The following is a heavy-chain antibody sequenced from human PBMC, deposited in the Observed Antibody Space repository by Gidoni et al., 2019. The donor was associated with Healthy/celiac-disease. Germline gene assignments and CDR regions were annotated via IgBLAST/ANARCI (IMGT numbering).Heavy chain of an antibody. J-gene: IGHJ3*02. D-gene: IGHD6-13*01. CDR2: ISYDGSNK. CDR3: ARDPDSSSSFAFDI. CDR1: GVPFSSYA. V-gene: IGHV3-30-3*01. Sequence: QVQLVESGGGVVQPGRSLRLSCAASGVPFSSYAMHWVRQAPGKGLEWVAVISYDGSNKYYADSVKGRFTISRDNSKNTLYLQMNSLRAEDTAVYYCARDPDSSSSFAFDIWGQGTMVTVSS.